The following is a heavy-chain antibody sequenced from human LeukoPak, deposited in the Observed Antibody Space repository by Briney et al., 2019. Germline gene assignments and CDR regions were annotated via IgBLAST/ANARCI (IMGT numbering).Heavy chain of an antibody. D-gene: IGHD3-22*01. CDR1: GGSTSNYH. CDR3: ANRVIQYYYDSSGPFDY. V-gene: IGHV4-4*07. Sequence: SETLSLTCTVSGGSTSNYHWSWIRQPAGKGLEWLGRIYTSGSTDYNPSLKSRVTMSVVTSKNQFFLNLNSVTAADTAVYYCANRVIQYYYDSSGPFDYWGQGTLVTVSS. CDR2: IYTSGST. J-gene: IGHJ4*02.